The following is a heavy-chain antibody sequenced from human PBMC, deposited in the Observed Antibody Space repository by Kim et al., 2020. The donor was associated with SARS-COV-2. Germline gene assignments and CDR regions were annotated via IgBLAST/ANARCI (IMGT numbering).Heavy chain of an antibody. CDR2: ISSNGGST. Sequence: GGSLRLSCSASGFTFSSYAMHWVRQAPGKGLEYVSAISSNGGSTYYADSVKGRFTISRDNSKNTLYLQMSSLRAEDTAVYYCVKDKRDYGGNVETWDDAFDIWGQGTMVTVSS. CDR3: VKDKRDYGGNVETWDDAFDI. D-gene: IGHD4-17*01. V-gene: IGHV3-64D*09. CDR1: GFTFSSYA. J-gene: IGHJ3*02.